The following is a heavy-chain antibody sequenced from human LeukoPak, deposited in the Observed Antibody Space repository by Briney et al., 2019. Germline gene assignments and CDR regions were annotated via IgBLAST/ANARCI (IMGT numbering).Heavy chain of an antibody. CDR1: GFTFSSYS. Sequence: KTGGSLRLSCAASGFTFSSYSMNWVRQAPGKGLEWVSSISSSNRYIYYADSVKGRFTISRDNVKSSLYLQMNSLRAEDTAVYYCARPRNGDYNDYWGQGTLVTVSS. CDR2: ISSSNRYI. CDR3: ARPRNGDYNDY. J-gene: IGHJ4*02. D-gene: IGHD4-17*01. V-gene: IGHV3-21*01.